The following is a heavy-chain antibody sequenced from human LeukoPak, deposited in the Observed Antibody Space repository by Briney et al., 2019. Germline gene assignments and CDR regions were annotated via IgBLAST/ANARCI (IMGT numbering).Heavy chain of an antibody. Sequence: ASVKVSCKASGYSFTSYDINWVRQATGQGLEWRGRMNTNSGTTEYAQKFQGRVTMTRDTSTNTAYMELSSLRSEDTAVYYCASGYGYLTGISSNDYWAREPWSPSPQ. V-gene: IGHV1-8*01. CDR2: MNTNSGTT. CDR1: GYSFTSYD. D-gene: IGHD5-18*01. CDR3: ASGYGYLTGISSNDY. J-gene: IGHJ4*02.